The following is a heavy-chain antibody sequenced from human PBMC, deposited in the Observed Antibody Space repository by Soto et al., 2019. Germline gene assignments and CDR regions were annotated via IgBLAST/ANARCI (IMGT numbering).Heavy chain of an antibody. CDR2: IGGGGGRT. Sequence: EAQLLDSGGGLVQPGGSLRLSCAASGFSSSSYVMGWVRQTPGKGLEWVSGIGGGGGRTYYADSVQGRFTISRDNSKNTLYLQMNRLRAEDTAVYYCAKGWLDCWGQGTLVTVSS. CDR1: GFSSSSYV. V-gene: IGHV3-23*01. CDR3: AKGWLDC. J-gene: IGHJ5*01.